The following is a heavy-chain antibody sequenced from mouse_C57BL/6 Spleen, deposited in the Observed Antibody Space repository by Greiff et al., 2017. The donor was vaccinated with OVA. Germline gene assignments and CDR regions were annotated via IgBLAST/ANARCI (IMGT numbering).Heavy chain of an antibody. CDR1: GYTFTDYN. CDR2: INPNNGGT. Sequence: EVQLQQSGPELVKPGASVKIPCKASGYTFTDYNMDWVKQSHGKSLEWIGDINPNNGGTIYNQKFKGKATLTVDKSSSTAYMELRSLTSEDTAVYYCARRDYYDYDGWYFDVWGTGTTVTVSS. CDR3: ARRDYYDYDGWYFDV. J-gene: IGHJ1*03. V-gene: IGHV1-18*01. D-gene: IGHD2-4*01.